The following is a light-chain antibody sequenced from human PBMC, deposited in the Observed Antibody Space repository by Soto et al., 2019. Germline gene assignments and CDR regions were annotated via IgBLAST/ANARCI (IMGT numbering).Light chain of an antibody. J-gene: IGLJ2*01. CDR3: SSYTSINTVL. V-gene: IGLV2-14*03. CDR1: SSDVGGYNY. CDR2: DVS. Sequence: QSALTQPASVSGSPGQSITISCTGTSSDVGGYNYVSWFQHHPSKAPKLMIYDVSNRPSGVSNRFSGSKSGNTASLTISGLQAEDEADYYCSSYTSINTVLFGGGTKLTVL.